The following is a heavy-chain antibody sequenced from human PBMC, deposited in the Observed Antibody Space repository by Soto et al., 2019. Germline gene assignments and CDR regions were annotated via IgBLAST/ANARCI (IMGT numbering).Heavy chain of an antibody. V-gene: IGHV3-7*05. CDR1: GFTFTNSW. J-gene: IGHJ2*01. CDR2: MAQDGSEI. D-gene: IGHD1-26*01. CDR3: ARGWAHLVL. Sequence: EEQLVESGGGLVQPGGSLRLSCAASGFTFTNSWMTWVLQTPGKGLEWVANMAQDGSEIYYLDSVKGRFTISRDNTIRSLYLQMNSLRDEDTAVYYCARGWAHLVLWGRGTLVTVSS.